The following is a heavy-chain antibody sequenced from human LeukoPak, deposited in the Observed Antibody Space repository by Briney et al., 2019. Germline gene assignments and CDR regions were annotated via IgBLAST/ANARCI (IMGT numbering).Heavy chain of an antibody. CDR1: GGSISSYY. CDR2: IYYSGST. Sequence: SETLSLTCTVSGGSISSYYWSWIRQPPGKGLEWIGYIYYSGSTNYNPSLKSRVTISVDTSKNQFSLKLSSVTAADTAVYYCARGLPAARFAPWGQGTLVTVSS. D-gene: IGHD2-2*01. V-gene: IGHV4-59*01. J-gene: IGHJ5*02. CDR3: ARGLPAARFAP.